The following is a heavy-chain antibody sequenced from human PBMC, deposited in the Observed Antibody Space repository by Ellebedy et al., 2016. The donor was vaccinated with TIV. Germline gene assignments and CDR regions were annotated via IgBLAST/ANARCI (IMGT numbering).Heavy chain of an antibody. Sequence: SGPTLVKHKETFTLTCTVSGFSLANILMGVSWIRQPPGKALEWLAHIFSNDKESYSTSLRSRLSISKDTSKSQVVLTMTNVDPVDTATYYCARALYYCGVDCSYNFDYWGQGAVVTVSS. V-gene: IGHV2-26*01. CDR3: ARALYYCGVDCSYNFDY. D-gene: IGHD2-21*02. J-gene: IGHJ4*02. CDR2: IFSNDKE. CDR1: GFSLANILMG.